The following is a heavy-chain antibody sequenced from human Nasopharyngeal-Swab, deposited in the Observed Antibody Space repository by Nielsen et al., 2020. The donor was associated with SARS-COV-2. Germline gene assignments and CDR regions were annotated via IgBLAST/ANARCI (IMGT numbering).Heavy chain of an antibody. J-gene: IGHJ3*02. CDR1: GASMTNYY. CDR2: MYDNEYT. V-gene: IGHV4-59*01. D-gene: IGHD6-19*01. Sequence: SETLSLTCTVSGASMTNYYWSWIRQPPGKGLEWIAFMYDNEYTNYNPSLRGRATISLDTSKNQFSLKVTSVTAADTAVYYCARENWQLANVFDIWGQGTMVTVSS. CDR3: ARENWQLANVFDI.